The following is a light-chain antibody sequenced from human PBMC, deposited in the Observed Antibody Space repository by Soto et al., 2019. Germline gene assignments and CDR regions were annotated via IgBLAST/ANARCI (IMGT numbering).Light chain of an antibody. Sequence: HCVLTQPPSVSGAPVQRVTISCTGSSSNIGAGYDVHWYQQLPGTAPKLLIHGNSNRPSGVPDRFSGSKSGTSASLAITGLQAEDEADYYCQSYDSSMSGSYVFGTGTKVTVL. CDR2: GNS. J-gene: IGLJ1*01. CDR3: QSYDSSMSGSYV. CDR1: SSNIGAGYD. V-gene: IGLV1-40*01.